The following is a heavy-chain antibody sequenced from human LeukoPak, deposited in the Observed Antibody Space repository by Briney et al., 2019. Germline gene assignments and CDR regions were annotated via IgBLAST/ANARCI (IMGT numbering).Heavy chain of an antibody. J-gene: IGHJ4*02. CDR2: ISYDGSNK. D-gene: IGHD7-27*01. Sequence: GGSLRLSCAASGSTFSSYAMHWVRQAPGKGLEWVAVISYDGSNKYYADSVKGRFTISRDNSKNTLYLQMNSLRAEDTAVYYCARDYIKLGNPLYYFDYWGQGTLVTVSS. V-gene: IGHV3-30-3*01. CDR1: GSTFSSYA. CDR3: ARDYIKLGNPLYYFDY.